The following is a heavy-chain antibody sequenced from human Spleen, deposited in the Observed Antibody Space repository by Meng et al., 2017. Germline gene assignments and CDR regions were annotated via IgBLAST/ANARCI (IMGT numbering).Heavy chain of an antibody. D-gene: IGHD2-2*01. CDR3: ARDRNCISSSCQYYYGMDV. Sequence: SVKVSCQASRYSFTGYYMHWVRQAPGQGLEWMGWISAYNGNTNYAEKLQDRITMTTDTSTSTAYMELRSLRSDDTAVYYCARDRNCISSSCQYYYGMDVWGQGTTVTVSS. CDR1: RYSFTGYY. J-gene: IGHJ6*02. CDR2: ISAYNGNT. V-gene: IGHV1-18*04.